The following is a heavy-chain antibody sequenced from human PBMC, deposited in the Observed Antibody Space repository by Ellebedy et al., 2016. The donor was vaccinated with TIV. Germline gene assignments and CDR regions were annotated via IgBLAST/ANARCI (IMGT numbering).Heavy chain of an antibody. V-gene: IGHV1-2*02. CDR3: ARAGHSEGIAEAGKFGY. J-gene: IGHJ4*02. CDR2: NKPNNGGT. CDR1: AYTFTGYY. D-gene: IGHD6-19*01. Sequence: ASVKVSCKASAYTFTGYYTHWVRQVPGQGLERRSWNKPNNGGTNYAQKFQGRVTMTRATSISTAYMELSRPRSDDTAVYYCARAGHSEGIAEAGKFGYWGQGTLVTVSS.